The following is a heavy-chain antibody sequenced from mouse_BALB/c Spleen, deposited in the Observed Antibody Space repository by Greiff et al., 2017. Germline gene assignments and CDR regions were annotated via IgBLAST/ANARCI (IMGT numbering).Heavy chain of an antibody. CDR2: IWGGGST. V-gene: IGHV2-6-4*01. Sequence: VMLVESGPGLVAPSQSLSITCTVSGFSLSRYSVHWVRQPPGKGLEWLGMIWGGGSTDYNSALKSRLSISKDNSKSQVFLKMNSLQTDDTAMYYCARALYDPAWFAYWGQGTLVTVSA. CDR1: GFSLSRYS. CDR3: ARALYDPAWFAY. J-gene: IGHJ3*01. D-gene: IGHD2-3*01.